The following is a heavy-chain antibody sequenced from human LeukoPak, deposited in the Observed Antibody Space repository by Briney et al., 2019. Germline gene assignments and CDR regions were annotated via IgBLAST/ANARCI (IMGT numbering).Heavy chain of an antibody. CDR2: ISAYNGNT. CDR3: ARGYYYDSSGYYQLDY. V-gene: IGHV1-18*01. CDR1: GYTFTSYG. Sequence: EASVKVSCKASGYTFTSYGISWVRQAPGQGLEWMGWISAYNGNTNYAQKLQGRVTMTTDTSTSTAYMELRSLRSDDTAVYYCARGYYYDSSGYYQLDYWGQGTLVTVSS. D-gene: IGHD3-22*01. J-gene: IGHJ4*02.